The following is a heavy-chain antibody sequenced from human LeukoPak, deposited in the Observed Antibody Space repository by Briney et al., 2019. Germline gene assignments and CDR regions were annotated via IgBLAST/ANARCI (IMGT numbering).Heavy chain of an antibody. J-gene: IGHJ4*02. CDR1: GFTVSSNY. CDR3: ARDTGYSGYDF. V-gene: IGHV3-53*01. D-gene: IGHD5-12*01. CDR2: IYSGGST. Sequence: GSLRLSCAASGFTVSSNYTSWVRQAPGKGLEWVSVIYSGGSTYYADSVKGRFTISRDNSKNTLYLQMNSLRAEDTAVYYCARDTGYSGYDFWGQGTLVTVSS.